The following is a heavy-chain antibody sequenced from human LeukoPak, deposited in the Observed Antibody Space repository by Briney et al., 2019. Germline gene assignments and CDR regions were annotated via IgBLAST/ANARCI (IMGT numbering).Heavy chain of an antibody. D-gene: IGHD3-9*01. J-gene: IGHJ3*02. V-gene: IGHV4-34*01. CDR2: INHSGST. CDR1: GGSFSGYY. Sequence: PSETLSLTCAVYGGSFSGYYWSWIRQPPGKGLEWIGEINHSGSTNYNPSLKSRVTISVDTSKNQFSLKLSSVTAADTAVYYCARQNDILTGRDDAFDIWGQGTMVTVSS. CDR3: ARQNDILTGRDDAFDI.